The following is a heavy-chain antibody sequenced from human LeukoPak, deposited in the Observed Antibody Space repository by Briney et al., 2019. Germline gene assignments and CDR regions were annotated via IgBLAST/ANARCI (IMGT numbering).Heavy chain of an antibody. Sequence: PGGSLRLSCAASGFTFSSYGMHWVRQPPGKGLEWIGSVYYSGGTYYDPSLESRLTISVDTSNNRFSLKLKSVTAADTAVFYCARVTTGSTTLDSWGQGILVTVSS. CDR3: ARVTTGSTTLDS. V-gene: IGHV4-39*02. CDR1: GFTFSSYG. D-gene: IGHD1-1*01. J-gene: IGHJ5*01. CDR2: VYYSGGT.